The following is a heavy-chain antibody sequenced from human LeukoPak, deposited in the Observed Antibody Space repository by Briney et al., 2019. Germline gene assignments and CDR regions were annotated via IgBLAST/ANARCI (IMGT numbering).Heavy chain of an antibody. CDR1: GFTLSSYA. CDR2: ISYDGSKE. J-gene: IGHJ4*02. D-gene: IGHD1-26*01. CDR3: TSGRGSYSLDY. Sequence: GRSLRLSCAASGFTLSSYAMHWVRPAPGKGLEWGAIISYDGSKEHYADYVKGRFTISRDNSKNTLYLQMNSLRAEDTAIYYCTSGRGSYSLDYWGRGTLVTVSS. V-gene: IGHV3-30*01.